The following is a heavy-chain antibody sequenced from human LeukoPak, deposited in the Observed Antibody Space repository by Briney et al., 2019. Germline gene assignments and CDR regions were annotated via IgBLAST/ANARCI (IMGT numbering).Heavy chain of an antibody. CDR2: IYTSGST. Sequence: SETLSLTCTVSGGSISSYYWSWIRQPAGKGLEWIGRIYTSGSTNYNPSLKSRVTMSVDTSKNQFSLKLSSVTAADTAVYYCARGGIAARPGDWFDPWGQGTLVTVSS. J-gene: IGHJ5*02. V-gene: IGHV4-4*07. CDR3: ARGGIAARPGDWFDP. CDR1: GGSISSYY. D-gene: IGHD6-6*01.